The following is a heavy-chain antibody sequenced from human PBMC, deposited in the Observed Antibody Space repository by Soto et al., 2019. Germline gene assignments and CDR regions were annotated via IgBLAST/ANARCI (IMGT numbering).Heavy chain of an antibody. Sequence: QVQLQESGPGLVKPSGTLSLTCAVSGGSISSSNWWSWVRQPPGKGLEWIGEIYHSGRTNYNPSPKSRVTISVDKSKNQFSLKLSSVTAADTAVYYCARGGGHYGGNWYFDLWGRGTLVTVSS. D-gene: IGHD4-17*01. J-gene: IGHJ2*01. CDR1: GGSISSSNW. V-gene: IGHV4-4*02. CDR3: ARGGGHYGGNWYFDL. CDR2: IYHSGRT.